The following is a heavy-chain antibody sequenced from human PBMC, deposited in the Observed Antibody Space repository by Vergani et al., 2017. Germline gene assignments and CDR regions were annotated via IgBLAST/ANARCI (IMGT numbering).Heavy chain of an antibody. CDR1: GFKFSQFG. Sequence: QVQLVESGGGVVQPGTSLRLSCEASGFKFSQFGMHWVRQGPGKGLEWVAFISYDGSKTQYADSEKGRVTISRDNSKNTVGLEMSSLRVDDTAVYYCVRGGLATIYNWFDPWGQGTRVTVSS. CDR2: ISYDGSKT. J-gene: IGHJ5*01. D-gene: IGHD5-24*01. V-gene: IGHV3-33*05. CDR3: VRGGLATIYNWFDP.